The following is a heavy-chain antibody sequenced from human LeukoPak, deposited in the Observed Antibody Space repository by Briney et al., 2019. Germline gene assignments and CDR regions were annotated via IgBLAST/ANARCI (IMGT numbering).Heavy chain of an antibody. J-gene: IGHJ4*02. D-gene: IGHD5-24*01. Sequence: SVKVSCKASGGTFSSYAISWVRQAPGQGLGWMGGIIPIFGTANYAQKFQGRVTITTDESTSTAYMELSSLRSEDTAVYYCAREGVLEMATTYFDYWGQGTLVTVSS. CDR2: IIPIFGTA. CDR3: AREGVLEMATTYFDY. V-gene: IGHV1-69*05. CDR1: GGTFSSYA.